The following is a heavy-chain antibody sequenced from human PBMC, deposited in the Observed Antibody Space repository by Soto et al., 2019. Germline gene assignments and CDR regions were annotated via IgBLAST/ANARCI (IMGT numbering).Heavy chain of an antibody. D-gene: IGHD1-26*01. CDR2: ITAYNGNT. J-gene: IGHJ4*02. CDR3: AKISESYYYSYY. CDR1: GYTFTSYG. V-gene: IGHV1-18*01. Sequence: QVQLVQSGAEVKKPGALVKVSCKASGYTFTSYGISWVRQAPGQRLEWMGWITAYNGNTNYAQKLQDRVTMTTHTCASTAYMELRSLRSDDTAVYYCAKISESYYYSYYWGQGTLVTVSS.